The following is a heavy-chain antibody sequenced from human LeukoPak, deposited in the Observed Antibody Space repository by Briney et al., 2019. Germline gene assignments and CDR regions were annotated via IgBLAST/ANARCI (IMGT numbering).Heavy chain of an antibody. J-gene: IGHJ4*02. CDR2: ISGSGGST. CDR3: AKETGKELLYSYFDY. D-gene: IGHD3-10*01. Sequence: PGGSLRLSCAASGFTFSSYAMSWVRQAPGKGLEWVSAISGSGGSTYYADSVKGRFTISRDNSKPTLYLQMNSLRAEDTAVYYCAKETGKELLYSYFDYWGQGTLVTVSS. CDR1: GFTFSSYA. V-gene: IGHV3-23*01.